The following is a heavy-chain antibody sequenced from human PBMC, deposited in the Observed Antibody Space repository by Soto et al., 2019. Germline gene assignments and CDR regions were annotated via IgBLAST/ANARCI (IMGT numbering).Heavy chain of an antibody. CDR1: GYRFSPYW. J-gene: IGHJ4*02. Sequence: SMHFSCTVSGYRFSPYWLAWLRRLPVNVLAWMGIIYPAASDARYSPSFQGQVTISVDNSISTAYLQWSSLKASDTAMYYRARLLCLPTSCYKGSRNFFDYWGQGFLVTI. CDR2: IYPAASDA. V-gene: IGHV5-51*01. D-gene: IGHD2-2*02. CDR3: ARLLCLPTSCYKGSRNFFDY.